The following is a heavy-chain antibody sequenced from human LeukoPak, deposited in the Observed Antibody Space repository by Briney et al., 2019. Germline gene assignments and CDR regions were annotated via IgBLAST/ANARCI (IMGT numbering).Heavy chain of an antibody. CDR2: ISSSSSNI. V-gene: IGHV3-21*01. D-gene: IGHD6-13*01. J-gene: IGHJ4*02. CDR3: AREVGVAAAGHFDY. Sequence: GGSLRLSCAASGFTFSGYSMNWVPQAPGKGLEWVSSISSSSSNIYYADSVKGRFTISRDNAKNSLYLQMNSLRAEDTAVYYCAREVGVAAAGHFDYWGQGTLVTVSS. CDR1: GFTFSGYS.